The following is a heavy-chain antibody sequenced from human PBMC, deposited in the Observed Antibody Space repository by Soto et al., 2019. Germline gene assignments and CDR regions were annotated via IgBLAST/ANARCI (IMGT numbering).Heavy chain of an antibody. V-gene: IGHV3-23*01. D-gene: IGHD1-26*01. Sequence: VGSLRLSCAASGFIFENFGMSWVRQAPGKGLEWISSISGSGFKKYYADSVKGRFTISRDNSKSTVYLELNNLSAEDTAVYHCAKDQGVELVPLATVDWFDPWGQGSVVTVSS. CDR3: AKDQGVELVPLATVDWFDP. J-gene: IGHJ5*02. CDR1: GFIFENFG. CDR2: ISGSGFKK.